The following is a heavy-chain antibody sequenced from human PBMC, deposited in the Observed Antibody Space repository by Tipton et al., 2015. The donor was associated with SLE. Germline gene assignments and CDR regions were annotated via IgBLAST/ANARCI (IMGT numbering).Heavy chain of an antibody. CDR1: GGSISTYY. V-gene: IGHV4-59*01. CDR3: ASLPWGYCTSIICPPRRDL. J-gene: IGHJ6*04. CDR2: ISYSGST. Sequence: TLSLTCTVSGGSISTYYWSWIRQPPGKGLEWIGYISYSGSTHYSPSLKSRVTISLDTSKNQFSLRLSSVTAADTAVYYCASLPWGYCTSIICPPRRDLWGKGTTAPVSS. D-gene: IGHD2-8*01.